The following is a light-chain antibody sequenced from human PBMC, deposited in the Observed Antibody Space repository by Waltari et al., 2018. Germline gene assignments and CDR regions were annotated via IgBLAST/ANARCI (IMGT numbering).Light chain of an antibody. CDR2: GAS. CDR3: QRSFTTPFMYN. V-gene: IGKV1-39*01. Sequence: DIQMTQSPSSLSASVGDRVTITCRASQTIRNYLNWYHHKPGKAPNPLIYGASILQSVVTSRFSGSGSGTEFTLTISCVQPEDSGTYYCQRSFTTPFMYNFGQGTKLEIK. J-gene: IGKJ2*01. CDR1: QTIRNY.